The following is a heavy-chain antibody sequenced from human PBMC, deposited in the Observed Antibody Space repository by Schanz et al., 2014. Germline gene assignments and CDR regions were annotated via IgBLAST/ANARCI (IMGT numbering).Heavy chain of an antibody. CDR1: GGTFSSYT. CDR3: ARGTMPGTFDI. CDR2: FIPILDVG. J-gene: IGHJ3*02. Sequence: QVQLVQSEAEVKKPGSSVKVSCKASGGTFSSYTISWVRQARGQGLEWVGRFIPILDVGNYAQQFQGRVTFIADKSTSTAYMELSSLRYEDTALYYCARGTMPGTFDIWGQGTMVTVSS. V-gene: IGHV1-69*02. D-gene: IGHD2-2*01.